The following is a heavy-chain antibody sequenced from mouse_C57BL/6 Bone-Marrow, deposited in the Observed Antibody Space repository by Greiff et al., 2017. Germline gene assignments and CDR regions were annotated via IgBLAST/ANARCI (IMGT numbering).Heavy chain of an antibody. D-gene: IGHD4-1*02. V-gene: IGHV1-50*01. Sequence: QVQLQQPGAELVKPGASVKLSCKASGYTFTSYWMQWVKQRPGQGLEWIGESDTSDSSTHYNQKFKGKATLTVDTSASTADMQLSSLTSDDSAVYYCAREGNWDTGAMDYWGQGTSGTVSS. CDR1: GYTFTSYW. CDR2: SDTSDSST. J-gene: IGHJ4*01. CDR3: AREGNWDTGAMDY.